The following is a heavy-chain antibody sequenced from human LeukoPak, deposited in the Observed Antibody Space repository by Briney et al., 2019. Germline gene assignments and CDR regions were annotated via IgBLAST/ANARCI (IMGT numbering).Heavy chain of an antibody. J-gene: IGHJ6*03. CDR3: ASTLAAPRRGYYYYYMDV. Sequence: PSETLSLTCAVYGGSFSGYYWSWIRQPPGKGQEWIGEINHSGSTNYNPSLKSRVTISVDTSKNQFSLKLSSVTAPDTAVYYCASTLAAPRRGYYYYYMDVWGKGTTVTVSS. CDR2: INHSGST. D-gene: IGHD6-13*01. V-gene: IGHV4-34*01. CDR1: GGSFSGYY.